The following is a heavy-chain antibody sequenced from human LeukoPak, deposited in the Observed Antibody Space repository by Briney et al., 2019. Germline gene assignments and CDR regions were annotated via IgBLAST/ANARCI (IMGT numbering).Heavy chain of an antibody. J-gene: IGHJ6*03. CDR3: ASPGLTYCSSTSCYYYYMDV. V-gene: IGHV1-18*01. CDR1: GYTFRTYG. CDR2: ISDDSGN. Sequence: GASVKVSCKTSGYTFRTYGITWVRQAPGQGLEWMGWISDDSGNKYAQKFQDRVTMTRDTSISTAYMELSRLRSDDTAVYYCASPGLTYCSSTSCYYYYMDVWGKGTTVTISS. D-gene: IGHD2-2*01.